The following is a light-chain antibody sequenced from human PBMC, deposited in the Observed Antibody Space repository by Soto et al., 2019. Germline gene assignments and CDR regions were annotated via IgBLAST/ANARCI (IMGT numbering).Light chain of an antibody. CDR3: QQYDASPLT. Sequence: EIDLTQSPGILSLSPGERATLSCRASQTLSTNSLAWYQQRPGQTPRLLIYAASTRNTDIPDRFNGSGSGTDFALTISRLEPEDFALYYCQQYDASPLTFGPGTKVDVK. CDR1: QTLSTNS. V-gene: IGKV3-20*01. CDR2: AAS. J-gene: IGKJ3*01.